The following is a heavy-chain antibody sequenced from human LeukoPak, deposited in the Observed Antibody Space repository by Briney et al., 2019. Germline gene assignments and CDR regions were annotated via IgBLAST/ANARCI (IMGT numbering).Heavy chain of an antibody. D-gene: IGHD6-13*01. J-gene: IGHJ6*02. CDR3: ARDGSWSIPPYYYGMDV. CDR2: ISSSGSTI. CDR1: GFTFSSYE. V-gene: IGHV3-48*03. Sequence: GGSLRLSCAASGFTFSSYEMNWVRQAPGKGLEWVSYISSSGSTIYYADSVKGRFTISRDNAKNSLYLQMNSLRAEDTAVYYCARDGSWSIPPYYYGMDVWGQGTTVTVSS.